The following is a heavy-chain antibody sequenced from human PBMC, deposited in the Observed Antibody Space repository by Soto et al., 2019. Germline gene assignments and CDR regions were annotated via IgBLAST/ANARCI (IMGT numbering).Heavy chain of an antibody. CDR3: ATLRITIFGVVGPLNYYYYGMDV. D-gene: IGHD3-3*01. Sequence: ASVKVSCKVSGYTLTELSMHWVRQAPGKGLEWMGGFDPEDGETIYAQKFQGRVTMTEDTSTDTAYMELSSLRSEDTAVYYCATLRITIFGVVGPLNYYYYGMDVWAQGTTVTVSS. J-gene: IGHJ6*02. CDR1: GYTLTELS. V-gene: IGHV1-24*01. CDR2: FDPEDGET.